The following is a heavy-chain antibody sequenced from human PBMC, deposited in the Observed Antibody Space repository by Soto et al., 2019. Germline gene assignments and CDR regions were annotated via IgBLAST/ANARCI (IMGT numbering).Heavy chain of an antibody. V-gene: IGHV1-46*01. CDR2: IDPSGGVT. Sequence: ASLKVSCKASGYTFTKFHIHWVRQAPGQGREWMGMIDPSGGVTRDAQRFQGRIPMTSDTSPSSVYMELSGLPSEATAVYYCARDVHGNDTYETIGYYFDHWGPGTRVNVS. J-gene: IGHJ4*02. CDR1: GYTFTKFH. D-gene: IGHD3-16*01. CDR3: ARDVHGNDTYETIGYYFDH.